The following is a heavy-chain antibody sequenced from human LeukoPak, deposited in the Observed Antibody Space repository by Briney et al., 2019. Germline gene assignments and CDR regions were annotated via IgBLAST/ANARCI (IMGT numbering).Heavy chain of an antibody. J-gene: IGHJ4*02. CDR2: ISYDGSNK. CDR3: ARDRITMIVVIPYAGYFDY. D-gene: IGHD3-22*01. V-gene: IGHV3-30-3*01. CDR1: GFTFSRNA. Sequence: GGSLRLSCATSGFTFSRNAMHWVRQAPGKGLEWVAVISYDGSNKYYADSVKGRFTISRDNSKNTLYLQINSLRAEDTAVYYCARDRITMIVVIPYAGYFDYWGQGTLSPSPQ.